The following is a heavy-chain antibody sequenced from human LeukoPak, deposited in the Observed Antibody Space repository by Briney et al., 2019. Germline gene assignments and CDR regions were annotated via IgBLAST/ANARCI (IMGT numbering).Heavy chain of an antibody. CDR3: ARDWASYDSSGYPHY. D-gene: IGHD3-22*01. CDR2: IWYDGSNK. J-gene: IGHJ4*02. CDR1: GFTFSSYA. V-gene: IGHV3-33*01. Sequence: GGSLRLSCAASGFTFSSYAIHWVRQAPGKGLEGVAVIWYDGSNKYYADSVKGRFTISRDNSKNTLYLQMNSLRAEDTAVYYCARDWASYDSSGYPHYWGQGTLVTVSS.